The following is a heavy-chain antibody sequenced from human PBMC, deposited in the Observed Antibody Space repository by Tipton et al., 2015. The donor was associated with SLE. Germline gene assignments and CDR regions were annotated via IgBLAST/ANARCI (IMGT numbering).Heavy chain of an antibody. J-gene: IGHJ1*01. D-gene: IGHD3-22*01. V-gene: IGHV4-4*02. CDR1: GASFSSSHW. CDR3: ASYYYDSTGLQYFQH. Sequence: TLSLTCTISGASFSSSHWWTWVRQPPGKGLEWIGEIYHSGNANYNSSLKSRVTISVDKSKNQFSLKLTSVTAADTAVYYCASYYYDSTGLQYFQHWGQGTLVTVSS. CDR2: IYHSGNA.